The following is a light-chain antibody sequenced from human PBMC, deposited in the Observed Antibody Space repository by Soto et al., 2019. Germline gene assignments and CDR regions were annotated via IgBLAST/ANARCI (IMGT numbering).Light chain of an antibody. J-gene: IGKJ4*02. Sequence: EIVLTQSPATLSLSSGEIATLSCRASHSVRSSLAWYQQQPGQAPRLLIYDASNRATGIPARFSGSGSGTDFTLTISSLEPNDFAVYYCQQRSNWPGTFGRGTKVEIK. CDR1: HSVRSS. V-gene: IGKV3-11*01. CDR2: DAS. CDR3: QQRSNWPGT.